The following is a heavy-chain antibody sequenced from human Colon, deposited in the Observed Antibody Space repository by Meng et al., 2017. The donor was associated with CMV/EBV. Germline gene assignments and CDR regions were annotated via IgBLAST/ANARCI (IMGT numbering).Heavy chain of an antibody. CDR2: IKYDGSEK. Sequence: TFSSYWRSWVRQAPGKGPQWVANIKYDGSEKYFAASVRGRFTISRDNTRNSLYLQMNSLRADDTAMYYCARDRSTGHSSGWFPYFDYWGLGTLVTVSS. CDR1: TFSSYW. D-gene: IGHD6-19*01. CDR3: ARDRSTGHSSGWFPYFDY. J-gene: IGHJ4*02. V-gene: IGHV3-7*01.